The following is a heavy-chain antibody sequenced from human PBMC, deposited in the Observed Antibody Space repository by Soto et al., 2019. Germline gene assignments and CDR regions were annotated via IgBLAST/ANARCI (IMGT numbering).Heavy chain of an antibody. Sequence: LSLTCAVYGGSFSGYYWSRIRQPPGKGLEWIGEINHSGSTNYNPSLKSRVTISVDTSKNQFSLKLSSVTAADTAVYYCARGGGRGIAARNYYYYGMDVWGQGTTVTVSS. D-gene: IGHD6-6*01. CDR1: GGSFSGYY. J-gene: IGHJ6*02. CDR2: INHSGST. V-gene: IGHV4-34*01. CDR3: ARGGGRGIAARNYYYYGMDV.